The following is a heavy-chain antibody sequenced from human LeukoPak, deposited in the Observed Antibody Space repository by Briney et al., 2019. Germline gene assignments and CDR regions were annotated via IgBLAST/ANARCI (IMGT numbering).Heavy chain of an antibody. CDR3: VLVNAYYYYGMDV. Sequence: ASVTVSCKASGYTFTSYGISWVRQAPGQGLEWMGWISAYNGNTNYAQKLQGRVTMTTDTSTSTAYMELRSLRSDDTAVYYCVLVNAYYYYGMDVWGQGTTVTVSS. CDR2: ISAYNGNT. V-gene: IGHV1-18*01. D-gene: IGHD1-1*01. CDR1: GYTFTSYG. J-gene: IGHJ6*02.